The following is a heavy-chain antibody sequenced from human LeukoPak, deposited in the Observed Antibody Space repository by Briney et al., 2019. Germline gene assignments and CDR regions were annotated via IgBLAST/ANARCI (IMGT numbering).Heavy chain of an antibody. V-gene: IGHV3-23*01. Sequence: GGSLRLSCAASGFTFSSYAMSWVRQAPGKGLEWVSAISSSGGSTYYADSVKGRFTISRDNSKNTLYLQMNSLRAEDTAVYYCAKQGYDYVWGSYPRDPNWFDPWGQGTLVTVSS. CDR2: ISSSGGST. CDR1: GFTFSSYA. CDR3: AKQGYDYVWGSYPRDPNWFDP. J-gene: IGHJ5*02. D-gene: IGHD3-16*02.